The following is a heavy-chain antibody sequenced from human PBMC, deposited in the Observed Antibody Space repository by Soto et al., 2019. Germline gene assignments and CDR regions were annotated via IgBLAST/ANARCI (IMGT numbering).Heavy chain of an antibody. J-gene: IGHJ3*02. D-gene: IGHD6-19*01. CDR3: AKVYSSGWYAGRARAFDI. CDR1: GFTFSSYA. Sequence: EVQLLESGGGLVQPGGSLRLSCAASGFTFSSYAMSWVRQAPGKGLEWVTVISDTGGTTYYADSVKGRLTISRDNSQNTLYLQMKSPRAEDTAVYYCAKVYSSGWYAGRARAFDIWGPGTMVTVSS. CDR2: ISDTGGTT. V-gene: IGHV3-23*01.